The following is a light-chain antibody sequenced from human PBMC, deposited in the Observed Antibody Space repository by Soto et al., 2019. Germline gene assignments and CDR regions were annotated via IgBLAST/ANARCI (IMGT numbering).Light chain of an antibody. CDR2: GAS. CDR1: QSVSSSY. Sequence: EIVLTQSPGTLSLSPGERATLSCRASQSVSSSYLDWYQQKHGQAPRLLIYGASSRATGIPDRFSGSGSGTDFTLTISRLEPEEFAVHYFQQYGSSPTTFGGGNKVDIK. CDR3: QQYGSSPTT. J-gene: IGKJ4*01. V-gene: IGKV3-20*01.